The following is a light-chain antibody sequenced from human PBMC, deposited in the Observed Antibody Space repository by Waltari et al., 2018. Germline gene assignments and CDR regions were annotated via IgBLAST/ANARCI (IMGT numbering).Light chain of an antibody. V-gene: IGLV2-8*01. J-gene: IGLJ3*02. CDR2: EVS. CDR1: SSDVGGYDY. CDR3: SSYTSINSRV. Sequence: QSALTQPPSASGSPGQSVTISCTGPSSDVGGYDYVSWYQQHPGKAPKLMIYEVSKRPSGVPDRFSGSKSGNTASLTVSGLQAEDEADYYCSSYTSINSRVFGGGTKVTVL.